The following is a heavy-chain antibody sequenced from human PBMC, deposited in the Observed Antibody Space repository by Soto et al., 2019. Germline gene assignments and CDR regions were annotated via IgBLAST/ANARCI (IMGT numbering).Heavy chain of an antibody. CDR2: ISGSGGST. J-gene: IGHJ6*02. V-gene: IGHV3-23*01. Sequence: PGWSLRLSCAASGFTFSMYWMHWVRQVPGKGPEWVSAISGSGGSTYYADSVKGRFTISRDNSKNTLYLQMNSLRAEDTAVYYCAKDGRSWYSSGHYYGMDVWGQGTTVTVS. CDR3: AKDGRSWYSSGHYYGMDV. D-gene: IGHD6-13*01. CDR1: GFTFSMYW.